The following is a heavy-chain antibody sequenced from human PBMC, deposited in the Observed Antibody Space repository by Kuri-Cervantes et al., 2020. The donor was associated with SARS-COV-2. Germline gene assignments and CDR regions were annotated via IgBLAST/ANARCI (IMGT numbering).Heavy chain of an antibody. CDR2: IRSKANSYAT. CDR3: ARVRNDYYYYYYMDV. CDR1: GFTFSGSA. V-gene: IGHV3-73*01. J-gene: IGHJ6*03. Sequence: GSLRLSCAASGFTFSGSAMHWVRQASGKGPEWVGRIRSKANSYATAYTASVKGRFTISRDNAKNSLYLQMNSLRAEDTAVYYCARVRNDYYYYYYMDVWGKGTTVTVSS.